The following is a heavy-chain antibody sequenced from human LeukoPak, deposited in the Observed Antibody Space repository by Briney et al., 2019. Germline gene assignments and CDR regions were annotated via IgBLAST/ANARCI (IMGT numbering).Heavy chain of an antibody. CDR2: INYSGHT. J-gene: IGHJ5*02. CDR3: ARTHFDSLGWFDP. CDR1: GGSMRSSNFY. Sequence: SETLSLTCTVSGGSMRSSNFYWAWIRQSPGKGLEWIGNINYSGHTYFNPSVKSRVTLSVDVSKNRFSLNLTSLTAADTALYFCARTHFDSLGWFDPWGQGIQVIVSS. D-gene: IGHD3-9*01. V-gene: IGHV4-39*07.